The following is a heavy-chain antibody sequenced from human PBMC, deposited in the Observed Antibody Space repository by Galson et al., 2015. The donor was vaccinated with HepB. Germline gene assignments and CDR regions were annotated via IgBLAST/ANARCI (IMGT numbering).Heavy chain of an antibody. Sequence: SLRLSCAASGFIVSSNYMSWVRQAPGKRLEWISVIYRGGSTYYADSVKGRFTISRDHSKNTLYLQMDSLRAEDTAVYYCARGGYYDAFELCGHGTMVTVSS. CDR2: IYRGGST. CDR1: GFIVSSNY. J-gene: IGHJ3*01. V-gene: IGHV3-66*01. CDR3: ARGGYYDAFEL. D-gene: IGHD3-10*01.